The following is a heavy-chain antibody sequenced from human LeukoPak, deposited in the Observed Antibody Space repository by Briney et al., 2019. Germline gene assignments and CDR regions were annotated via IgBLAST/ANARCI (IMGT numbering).Heavy chain of an antibody. CDR3: ARDRAMASLYYFDY. CDR2: IWYDGSSK. V-gene: IGHV3-33*01. J-gene: IGHJ4*02. Sequence: GRSLRLSCAASGFTFSSYGMHWVRQAPGKGLEWVAIIWYDGSSKYYADSVKGRSTISRDNSKNTLYLQMNSLRAEDTSVYFCARDRAMASLYYFDYWGQGTLVTVSS. D-gene: IGHD5-24*01. CDR1: GFTFSSYG.